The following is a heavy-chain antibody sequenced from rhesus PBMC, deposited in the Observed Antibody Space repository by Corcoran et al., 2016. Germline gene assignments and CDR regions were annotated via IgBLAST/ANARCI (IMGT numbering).Heavy chain of an antibody. J-gene: IGHJ4*01. CDR2: FSGSGGST. Sequence: QLQLQESGPGLVKPSETLSLTCAVSGGSISSNYWSWIRQPPGKGLEWIGRFSGSGGSTDYNPSLKSRVTISTDTSKNQFSLKLSSVTAADTAVYYCARDQEDDYGYYYTTLFDYWGQGVLVTVSS. D-gene: IGHD3-9*01. V-gene: IGHV4-173*01. CDR1: GGSISSNY. CDR3: ARDQEDDYGYYYTTLFDY.